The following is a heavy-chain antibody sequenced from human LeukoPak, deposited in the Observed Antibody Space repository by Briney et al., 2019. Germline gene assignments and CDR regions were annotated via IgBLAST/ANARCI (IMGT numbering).Heavy chain of an antibody. V-gene: IGHV4-39*01. Sequence: PSETLSLTCTVSGGSISSSSYYWGWIRQPPGKGLEWIGSIYYSGSTYYNPSLKSRVTISVDTSKNQFSLKLSSVTAADTAVYYCASTTYYYDSSGYYPFDYWGQGTLVTVSS. CDR2: IYYSGST. CDR3: ASTTYYYDSSGYYPFDY. D-gene: IGHD3-22*01. J-gene: IGHJ4*02. CDR1: GGSISSSSYY.